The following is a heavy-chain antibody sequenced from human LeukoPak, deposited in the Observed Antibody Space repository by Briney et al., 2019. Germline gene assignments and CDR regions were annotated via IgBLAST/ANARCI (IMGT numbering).Heavy chain of an antibody. CDR3: ARVFIVDIVANDAFDI. V-gene: IGHV1-18*04. J-gene: IGHJ3*02. CDR2: ISAYNGNT. CDR1: GYTFTSYG. D-gene: IGHD5-12*01. Sequence: ASVKVSCKASGYTFTSYGISWVRQAPGQGLEWMGWISAYNGNTNYAQKLQGRVTITTDTSTSTGYMERRSLRSDDTAVYYCARVFIVDIVANDAFDIWGQGTMVTVSS.